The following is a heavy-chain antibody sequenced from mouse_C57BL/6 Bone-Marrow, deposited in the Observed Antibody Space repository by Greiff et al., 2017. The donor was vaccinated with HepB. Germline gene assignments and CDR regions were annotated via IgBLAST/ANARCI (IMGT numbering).Heavy chain of an antibody. CDR3: TRDWGYGSSHWYFDV. Sequence: EVKVVESGEGLVKPGGSLKLSCAASGFTFSSYAMSWVRQTPEKRLEWVAYISSGGDYIYYADTVKGRFTISRDNARNTLYLQMSSLKSEDTAMYYCTRDWGYGSSHWYFDVWGTGTTVTVSS. V-gene: IGHV5-9-1*02. D-gene: IGHD1-1*01. J-gene: IGHJ1*03. CDR2: ISSGGDYI. CDR1: GFTFSSYA.